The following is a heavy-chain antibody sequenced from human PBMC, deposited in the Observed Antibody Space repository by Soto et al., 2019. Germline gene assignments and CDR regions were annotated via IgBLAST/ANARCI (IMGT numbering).Heavy chain of an antibody. CDR1: GGSIRSYY. CDR3: AREYYSIDY. J-gene: IGHJ4*02. Sequence: QVQLQESGPGLVKPSETLSLTCTVSGGSIRSYYWSWIRQPPGKGLEWIGYIYYSGSTNYNPSLKSRVTISVDTSKNQFSLKLSSVTAADTAVYYCAREYYSIDYWGQGTLVTVSS. CDR2: IYYSGST. D-gene: IGHD6-13*01. V-gene: IGHV4-59*01.